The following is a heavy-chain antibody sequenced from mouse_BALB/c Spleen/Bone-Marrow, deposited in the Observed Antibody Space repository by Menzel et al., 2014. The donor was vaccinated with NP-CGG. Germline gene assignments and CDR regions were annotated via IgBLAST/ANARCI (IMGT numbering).Heavy chain of an antibody. CDR3: ARLSYYGLTDY. CDR2: INPESSTI. V-gene: IGHV4-1*02. D-gene: IGHD1-2*01. CDR1: GFDFSRYW. Sequence: EVQRVESGGGLVQPGGSLKLSCTASGFDFSRYWMSWVRQAPGKGLQWIGGINPESSTINYTPSLKDKFIISRDNAKNTLYLQMSKVRSEDTALYYCARLSYYGLTDYWGQGTTLTVSS. J-gene: IGHJ2*01.